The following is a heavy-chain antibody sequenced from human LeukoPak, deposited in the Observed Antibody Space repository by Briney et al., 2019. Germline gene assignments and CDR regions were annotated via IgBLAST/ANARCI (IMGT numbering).Heavy chain of an antibody. V-gene: IGHV3-7*03. D-gene: IGHD3-9*01. CDR3: AKELGILTGYYYFDY. CDR1: GFTFSSYW. J-gene: IGHJ4*02. Sequence: GGSLRLSCAASGFTFSSYWMSWVRQAPGKGLEWVANIKQDGSNKYYADSVKGRFTISRDNSKNTLYLQMNSLRAEDTAVYYCAKELGILTGYYYFDYWGQGTLVTVSS. CDR2: IKQDGSNK.